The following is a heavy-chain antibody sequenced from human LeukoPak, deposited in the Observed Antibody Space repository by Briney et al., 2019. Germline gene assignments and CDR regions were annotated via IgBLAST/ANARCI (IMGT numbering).Heavy chain of an antibody. CDR1: GYTFTSYG. V-gene: IGHV1-18*01. CDR3: ARDSQYQLLFLRYYGMDV. J-gene: IGHJ6*02. Sequence: GASVKVSCKASGYTFTSYGISWVRQAPGQGLEWMGWISAYNGNTNYAQKLQGRVTMTTDTSTSTACMELRSLRSDDTAVYYCARDSQYQLLFLRYYGMDVWGQGTTVTVSS. CDR2: ISAYNGNT. D-gene: IGHD2-2*01.